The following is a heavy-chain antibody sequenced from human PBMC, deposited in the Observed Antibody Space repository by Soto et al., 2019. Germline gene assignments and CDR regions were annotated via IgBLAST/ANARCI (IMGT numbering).Heavy chain of an antibody. CDR1: GFTFSSYA. CDR2: ISGSGGST. V-gene: IGHV3-23*01. J-gene: IGHJ4*02. D-gene: IGHD2-15*01. Sequence: GGSLRLSCAASGFTFSSYAMSWVRQAPGKGLEWVSAISGSGGSTYYADSVKGRFTISRDNSKNTLYLQMNSLRAEDTAVYYCAKFSSVVLVAALLIDYWGQGTLVTVSS. CDR3: AKFSSVVLVAALLIDY.